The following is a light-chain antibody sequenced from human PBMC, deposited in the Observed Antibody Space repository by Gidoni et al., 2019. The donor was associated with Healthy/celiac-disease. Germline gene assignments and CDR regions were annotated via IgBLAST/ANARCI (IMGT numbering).Light chain of an antibody. CDR1: NIGSKS. J-gene: IGLJ3*02. Sequence: SSVLNWQPSAAGAPGQTARITCGGNNIGSKSVHWYQQKPGQAPVLVVYHDTDRPSGIPARFSRSNSGNTATLTISRVEAGDEADYYCQVWDSSSDHWVFGGGTQLTVL. CDR2: HDT. V-gene: IGLV3-21*02. CDR3: QVWDSSSDHWV.